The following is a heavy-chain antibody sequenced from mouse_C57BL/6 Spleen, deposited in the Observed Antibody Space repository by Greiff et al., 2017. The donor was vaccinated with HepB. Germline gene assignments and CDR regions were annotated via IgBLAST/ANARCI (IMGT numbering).Heavy chain of an antibody. CDR3: ARPGSSHFDY. CDR2: IDPSDSYT. J-gene: IGHJ2*01. D-gene: IGHD1-1*01. Sequence: QVQLQQSGAELVKPGASVKLSCKASGYTFTSYWMQWVKQRPGQGLEWIGEIDPSDSYTNYNQKFKGKATLTVDTSSSTAYMQLSSLTSEDSAVYYCARPGSSHFDYWGQGTTLTVSS. V-gene: IGHV1-50*01. CDR1: GYTFTSYW.